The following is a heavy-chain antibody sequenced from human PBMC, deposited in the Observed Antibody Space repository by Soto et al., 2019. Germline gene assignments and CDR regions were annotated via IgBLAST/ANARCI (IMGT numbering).Heavy chain of an antibody. CDR3: ARGGYCSGGSCYRRYYFDY. CDR1: GFTFSSYA. D-gene: IGHD2-15*01. Sequence: GGSLRLSCAASGFTFSSYAMHWVRQAPGKGLEYVSAISSNGGSTYYANSVKGRFTISRDNSKNTLYLQMGSLRAEDMAVYYCARGGYCSGGSCYRRYYFDYWGQGTLVTVSS. V-gene: IGHV3-64*01. J-gene: IGHJ4*02. CDR2: ISSNGGST.